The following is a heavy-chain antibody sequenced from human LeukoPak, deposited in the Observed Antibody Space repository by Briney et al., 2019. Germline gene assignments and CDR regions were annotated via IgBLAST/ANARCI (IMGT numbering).Heavy chain of an antibody. J-gene: IGHJ4*02. V-gene: IGHV4-38-2*01. Sequence: PSETLSLTCAVSGYSISSGYYWGWSGQPPGRGWEGIGSIYHSGSTYYNPSLKSRVTISVDTSKNQFSLKLSSVTAADTAVYYCARRIRVATTLVYDYWGQGTLVTVSS. CDR3: ARRIRVATTLVYDY. D-gene: IGHD1-26*01. CDR1: GYSISSGYY. CDR2: IYHSGST.